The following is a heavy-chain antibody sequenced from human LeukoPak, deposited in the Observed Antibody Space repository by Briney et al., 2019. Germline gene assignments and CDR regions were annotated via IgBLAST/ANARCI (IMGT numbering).Heavy chain of an antibody. CDR3: AGAITGTWQSWFDP. CDR1: GYTFTSYY. J-gene: IGHJ5*02. V-gene: IGHV1-46*01. CDR2: INPSGGST. Sequence: GASVKVSCKASGYTFTSYYMHWVRQAPGQGLEWMGIINPSGGSTSYAQKFQGRVTMTRDMSTSTVYMELSSLRSDDTAVYYCAGAITGTWQSWFDPWGQGTLVTVSS. D-gene: IGHD1-7*01.